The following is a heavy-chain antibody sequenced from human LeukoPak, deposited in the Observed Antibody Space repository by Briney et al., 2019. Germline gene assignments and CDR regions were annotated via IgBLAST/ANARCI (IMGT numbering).Heavy chain of an antibody. CDR3: ARDPYSSSSGILFDY. Sequence: PGGSLGLSCAASGFTFSSYAMHWVRQAPGKGLEWVAVISYDGSNKYYADSVKGRFTISRDNSKNTLYLQMNSLRAEDTAVYYCARDPYSSSSGILFDYWGQGTLVTVSS. V-gene: IGHV3-30-3*01. CDR1: GFTFSSYA. CDR2: ISYDGSNK. D-gene: IGHD6-6*01. J-gene: IGHJ4*02.